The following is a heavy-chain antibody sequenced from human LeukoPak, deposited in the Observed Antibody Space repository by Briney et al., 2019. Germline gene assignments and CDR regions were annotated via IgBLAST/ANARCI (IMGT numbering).Heavy chain of an antibody. V-gene: IGHV4-39*01. CDR3: ARHRGSSSLFDY. CDR2: IYYSGST. D-gene: IGHD6-6*01. J-gene: IGHJ4*02. Sequence: PSETLSLTCTVSGGSISSNDYYWDWIRQPPGMGLEYIGSIYYSGSTYYNPSLKSRVTISVDTSKNQFSLKLSSVTAADTAVYYCARHRGSSSLFDYWGQGTLVTVSS. CDR1: GGSISSNDYY.